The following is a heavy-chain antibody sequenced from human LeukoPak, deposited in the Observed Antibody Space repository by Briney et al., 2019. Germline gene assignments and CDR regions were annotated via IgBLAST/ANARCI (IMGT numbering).Heavy chain of an antibody. J-gene: IGHJ3*02. CDR2: SYSSGNT. V-gene: IGHV4-4*09. CDR3: ASHSGSYCTHGVCSNDAFDI. CDR1: GASISSYY. D-gene: IGHD2-8*01. Sequence: SETLSLTCTVAGASISSYYWSWIRQPPGKGLEWIGHSYSSGNTNYNPSLKSQVTISIDTSKNHFSLRLRSVTAADTAVYYCASHSGSYCTHGVCSNDAFDIWGQGTMVTVSS.